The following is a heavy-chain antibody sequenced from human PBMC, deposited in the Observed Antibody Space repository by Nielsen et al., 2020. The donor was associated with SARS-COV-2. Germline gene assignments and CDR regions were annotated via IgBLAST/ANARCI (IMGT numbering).Heavy chain of an antibody. CDR1: GFTFSSYG. CDR2: IWYDGSNK. CDR3: ARSSVDTWNPFDC. D-gene: IGHD1-1*01. V-gene: IGHV3-33*01. Sequence: GESLKISCAASGFTFSSYGMHWVRQAPGKGLEWVAVIWYDGSNKYYADSVKGRFTISRDNAKNSLYLQMNDLRVGDTAVYYCARSSVDTWNPFDCWGQGTLVTVSS. J-gene: IGHJ4*02.